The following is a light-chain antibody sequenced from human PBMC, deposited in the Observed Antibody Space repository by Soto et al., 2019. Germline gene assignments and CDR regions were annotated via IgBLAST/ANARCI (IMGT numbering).Light chain of an antibody. CDR1: QAISSY. J-gene: IGKJ2*01. CDR3: QQLNSYPYT. V-gene: IGKV1-9*01. CDR2: AAS. Sequence: DIQLTQSPSFLSTSVGDRVTITCRASQAISSYFAWYQQKPGKAPRLMIYAASTLQSGVPSRFSGKGSATEFTLTISSLLPEDFATYYCQQLNSYPYTFGQATKLEIK.